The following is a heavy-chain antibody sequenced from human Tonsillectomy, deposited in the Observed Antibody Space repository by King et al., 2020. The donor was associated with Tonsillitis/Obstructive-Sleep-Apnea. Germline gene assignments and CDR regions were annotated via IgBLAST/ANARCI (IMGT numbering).Heavy chain of an antibody. CDR3: AKALGAYYHDGSGFYYFDY. Sequence: DVQLVESGGGLVQPGGSLRLSCEASGFTFSSYAMSWVRQAPGKGLEWVSAISSSGGSRTYYADSVKGRFTISRDNSKNTLYLQMNSLRVEDTAVYYCAKALGAYYHDGSGFYYFDYWGQGTLVTVSS. CDR2: ISSSGGSRT. D-gene: IGHD3-22*01. CDR1: GFTFSSYA. V-gene: IGHV3-23*04. J-gene: IGHJ4*02.